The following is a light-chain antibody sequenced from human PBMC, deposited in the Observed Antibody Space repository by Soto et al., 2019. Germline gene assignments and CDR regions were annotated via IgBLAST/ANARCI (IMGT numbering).Light chain of an antibody. J-gene: IGKJ5*01. Sequence: EIVLTQSPATLSLSPGERATLSCRASQRVTSYLAWYQQRPGQAPRLLINDASRRATGIPDRFSGSGSGADFTLTIRSLEPEDFAVYYCQQRSSWPITCGQGTRLENK. CDR3: QQRSSWPIT. CDR1: QRVTSY. V-gene: IGKV3-11*01. CDR2: DAS.